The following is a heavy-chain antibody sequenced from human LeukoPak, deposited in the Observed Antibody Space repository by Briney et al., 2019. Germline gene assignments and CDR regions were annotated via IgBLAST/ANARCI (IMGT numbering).Heavy chain of an antibody. V-gene: IGHV3-7*01. CDR3: ARELSWSGRDY. D-gene: IGHD3-3*01. CDR1: GFTFSGSW. Sequence: PGGSLRLSCAASGFTFSGSWMSWVRQAPGKGLEWVANINQDGSAKNYLDSVKGRFTISIDWGKNSLYLQMNSLRDEDTAVYYCARELSWSGRDYWGQGTLVTVSS. J-gene: IGHJ4*02. CDR2: INQDGSAK.